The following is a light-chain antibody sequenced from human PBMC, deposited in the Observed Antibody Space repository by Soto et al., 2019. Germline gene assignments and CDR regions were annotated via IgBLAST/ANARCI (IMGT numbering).Light chain of an antibody. J-gene: IGLJ1*01. CDR3: CSYAGSSTLYV. Sequence: QSALTQPASVSGSPGQSITISCTGTSSDIGSYNLVSWYQQHPGKAPKLMIYEGSKRPSGVSNRFSGSKSGNTASLTISGLQAEDEADYYCCSYAGSSTLYVFGTGTQLNVL. CDR1: SSDIGSYNL. CDR2: EGS. V-gene: IGLV2-23*01.